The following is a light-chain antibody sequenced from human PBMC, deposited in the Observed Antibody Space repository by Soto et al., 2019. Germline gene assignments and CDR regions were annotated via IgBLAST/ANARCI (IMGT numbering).Light chain of an antibody. CDR2: TNN. CDR1: SSNIGSNT. CDR3: AAWDDSLEGVV. J-gene: IGLJ3*02. V-gene: IGLV1-44*01. Sequence: QSVLTQPPSASGTPGQRVTISCSGSSSNIGSNTVSWYQHLPGTAPKVLIFTNNQRPSGVPDRVSGSKSGTSASLAISGLRSEDEAHYYCAAWDDSLEGVVLGGGTKLTVL.